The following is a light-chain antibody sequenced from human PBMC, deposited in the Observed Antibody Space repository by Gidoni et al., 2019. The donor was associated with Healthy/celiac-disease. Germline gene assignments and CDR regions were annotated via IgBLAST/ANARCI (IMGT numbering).Light chain of an antibody. Sequence: DIVMTQSPDSLAVSLGARATINCKSSTNILYSSNNKNYLAWYQQKPGQPPKLLIYWASTREAGVPDRFSGSGSGTDFTLTISSLQAEDVAVYYCQQYYSIPWTFXQXTKVEIK. CDR3: QQYYSIPWT. CDR2: WAS. J-gene: IGKJ1*01. CDR1: TNILYSSNNKNY. V-gene: IGKV4-1*01.